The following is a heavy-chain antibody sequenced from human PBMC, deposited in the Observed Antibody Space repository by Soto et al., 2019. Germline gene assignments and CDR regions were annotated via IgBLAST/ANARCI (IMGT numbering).Heavy chain of an antibody. V-gene: IGHV6-1*01. D-gene: IGHD6-13*01. CDR2: TYYRSTWGN. CDR3: AGQIAATGTSGTFDY. CDR1: GATVSSSSAA. J-gene: IGHJ4*02. Sequence: QVQLQQSGPGLVKPSQTLSLTCAISGATVSSSSAAWTWIRQSPSRGLEWLGRTYYRSTWGNDYAISVKTRITINPDTSNNQFSLHLNSVTPEDTAVYYCAGQIAATGTSGTFDYWGQGTLVTVSS.